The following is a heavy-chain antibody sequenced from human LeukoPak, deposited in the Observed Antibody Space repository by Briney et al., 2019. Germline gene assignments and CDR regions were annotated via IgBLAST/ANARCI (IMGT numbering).Heavy chain of an antibody. CDR1: GGSISSGGYY. CDR2: IYYSGST. D-gene: IGHD3-22*01. J-gene: IGHJ4*02. Sequence: PSETLSLTCTVSGGSISSGGYYWSWIRQHPGKGLEWIGYIYYSGSTYYNPSLKSRVTISVDTSKNQFSLKLSSVTAADTAVYYCARAPNSSGYFLYYFDYWGQGTLVTVSS. CDR3: ARAPNSSGYFLYYFDY. V-gene: IGHV4-31*03.